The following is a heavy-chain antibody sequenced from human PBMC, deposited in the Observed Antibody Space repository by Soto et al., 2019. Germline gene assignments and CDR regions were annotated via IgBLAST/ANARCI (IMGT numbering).Heavy chain of an antibody. D-gene: IGHD1-26*01. Sequence: SGGSLRLSCAASGFTFSSYGMHWVRQAPGKGLEWVAVISYDGSNKYYADSVKGRFTISRDNSKNTLYLQMNSLRAEDTAVYYCARDPRPSSGSYYPDYWGQGTLVTVSS. V-gene: IGHV3-30*03. CDR3: ARDPRPSSGSYYPDY. CDR1: GFTFSSYG. J-gene: IGHJ4*02. CDR2: ISYDGSNK.